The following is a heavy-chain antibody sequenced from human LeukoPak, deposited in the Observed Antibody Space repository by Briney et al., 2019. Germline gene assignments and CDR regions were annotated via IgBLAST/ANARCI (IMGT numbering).Heavy chain of an antibody. Sequence: TGGSLRLSCVASGFTVSSNYMSWVRQAPGKGLEWVSVIYSGGSTYYADSVKGRFTISRDNSKNTLYLQMNSLRAEDTAVYYCARGYGDYGLDYWGQGTLVTVSS. CDR2: IYSGGST. CDR3: ARGYGDYGLDY. V-gene: IGHV3-66*01. D-gene: IGHD4-17*01. J-gene: IGHJ4*02. CDR1: GFTVSSNY.